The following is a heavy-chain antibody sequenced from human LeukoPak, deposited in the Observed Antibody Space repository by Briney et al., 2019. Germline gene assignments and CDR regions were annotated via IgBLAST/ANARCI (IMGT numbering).Heavy chain of an antibody. Sequence: GGSLRLSCAASGFTFSSFGMHWVRQAPGKGLEWVAFIRYDGSDKHYGDSVEGRFTISRDNSKNTLYLQMNSLRAEDTAVYYCAKDMSRYYFDYWGQGTLVTVSS. V-gene: IGHV3-30*02. CDR3: AKDMSRYYFDY. J-gene: IGHJ4*02. CDR2: IRYDGSDK. CDR1: GFTFSSFG.